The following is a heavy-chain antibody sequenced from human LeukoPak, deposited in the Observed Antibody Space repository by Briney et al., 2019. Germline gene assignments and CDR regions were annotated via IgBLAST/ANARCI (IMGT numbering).Heavy chain of an antibody. V-gene: IGHV1-2*02. D-gene: IGHD3-9*01. J-gene: IGHJ4*02. Sequence: ASVKVSCKASGYTFTGYYMHWVRQAPGQGLEWMGWINPNSGGTNYAQKFQGRVTITRDTSISTAYMELSRLGSDDTAVYYCARGSLLRYFDWLPPSFWGQGTLVTVSS. CDR1: GYTFTGYY. CDR3: ARGSLLRYFDWLPPSF. CDR2: INPNSGGT.